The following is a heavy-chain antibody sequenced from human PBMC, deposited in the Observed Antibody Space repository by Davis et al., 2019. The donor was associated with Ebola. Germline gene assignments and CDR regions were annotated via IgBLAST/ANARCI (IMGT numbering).Heavy chain of an antibody. J-gene: IGHJ4*02. D-gene: IGHD3-10*01. V-gene: IGHV3-30*02. CDR1: GFTFSSYG. CDR3: ARASLWFGESPGSYFDY. CDR2: IRYDGSNK. Sequence: PGGSLRLSCAASGFTFSSYGMHWVRQAPGKGLEWVAFIRYDGSNKYYADSVKGRFTISRDTSKNTLYLQMNSLRAEDTAVYYCARASLWFGESPGSYFDYWGQGTLVTVSS.